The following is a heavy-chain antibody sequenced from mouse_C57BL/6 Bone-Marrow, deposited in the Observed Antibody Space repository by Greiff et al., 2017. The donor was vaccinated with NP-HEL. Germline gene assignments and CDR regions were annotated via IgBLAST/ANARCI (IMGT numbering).Heavy chain of an antibody. D-gene: IGHD1-1*01. Sequence: EVQLQQSGPELVKPGASVKISCKASCYSFTDYNMNWVKQSNGKSLEWIGVFNPNYGTTSYSQKFKGKATLTVNQSSSTAYMQLNSLTSEDSAVEYCAAYGSCSPFDDWGKGTTLTVSS. CDR3: AAYGSCSPFDD. CDR1: CYSFTDYN. V-gene: IGHV1-39*01. J-gene: IGHJ2*01. CDR2: FNPNYGTT.